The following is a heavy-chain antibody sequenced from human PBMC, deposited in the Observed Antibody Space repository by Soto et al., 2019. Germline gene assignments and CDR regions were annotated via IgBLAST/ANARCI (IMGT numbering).Heavy chain of an antibody. CDR2: ISYDGSNK. D-gene: IGHD3-22*01. CDR3: ARDRGSSGYYYGFDY. Sequence: GGSLRLSCAASGFTFSSYGMHWVRQAPGKGLEWVAVISYDGSNKYYADSVKGRFTISRDNSKNTLYLQMNSLRAEDTAVYYCARDRGSSGYYYGFDYWGQGTLVTVSS. V-gene: IGHV3-30*03. CDR1: GFTFSSYG. J-gene: IGHJ4*02.